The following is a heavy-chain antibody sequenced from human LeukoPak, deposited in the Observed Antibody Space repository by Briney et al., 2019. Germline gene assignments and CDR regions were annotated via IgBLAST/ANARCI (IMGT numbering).Heavy chain of an antibody. V-gene: IGHV1-18*01. D-gene: IGHD3-10*01. CDR3: ARDRRGGSGSYRRFDY. CDR2: ISAYNGNT. CDR1: GYTFTSYG. Sequence: ASVKVSCKASGYTFTSYGISWVRQAPGQGLAWMGWISAYNGNTNYAQKLQGRVTMTTDTSTSTAYMELRSLRSDDTAVYYYARDRRGGSGSYRRFDYWGQGTLVTVSS. J-gene: IGHJ4*02.